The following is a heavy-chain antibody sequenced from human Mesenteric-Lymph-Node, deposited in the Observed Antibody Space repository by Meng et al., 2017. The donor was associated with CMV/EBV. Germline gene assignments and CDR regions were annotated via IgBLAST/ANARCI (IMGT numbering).Heavy chain of an antibody. Sequence: SGFTVSSNYMSWVRQAPGKGLEWVSVITGSGGSTYYADSVKGRFTISRDNSKNTLYLQMNSLRAEDTAVYYCAKEGSSWPGRGVDYWGQGTLVTVSS. V-gene: IGHV3-23*01. D-gene: IGHD6-13*01. CDR2: ITGSGGST. CDR1: GFTVSSNY. CDR3: AKEGSSWPGRGVDY. J-gene: IGHJ4*02.